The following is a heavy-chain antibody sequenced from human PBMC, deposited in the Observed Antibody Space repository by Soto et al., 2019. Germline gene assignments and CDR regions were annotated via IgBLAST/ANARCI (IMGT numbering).Heavy chain of an antibody. CDR1: GGSISSYY. CDR2: IYYSGST. V-gene: IGHV4-59*01. Sequence: SETLSLTCPFSGGSISSYYWSWIRQPPGKGLEWIGYIYYSGSTNYNPSLKSRVTISVDTSKNQFSLKLSSVTAADTAVYYCARGGTVTTSTVSPYYYGMDVWGQGTTVTVS. J-gene: IGHJ6*02. CDR3: ARGGTVTTSTVSPYYYGMDV. D-gene: IGHD4-17*01.